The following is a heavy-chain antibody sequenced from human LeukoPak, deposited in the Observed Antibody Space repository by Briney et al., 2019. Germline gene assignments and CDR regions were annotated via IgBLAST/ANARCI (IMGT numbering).Heavy chain of an antibody. CDR2: IYYSGST. Sequence: SETLSLTCTVSGGSISSSSYYWGWIRQPPGKGLEWIGSIYYSGSTYYNPSLKSRVTISVDTSKNQFSLKLSSVTAADTAVYYCARNRAYYDILTGYYIDYWGQGTMVTVSS. D-gene: IGHD3-9*01. CDR3: ARNRAYYDILTGYYIDY. CDR1: GGSISSSSYY. V-gene: IGHV4-39*01. J-gene: IGHJ3*01.